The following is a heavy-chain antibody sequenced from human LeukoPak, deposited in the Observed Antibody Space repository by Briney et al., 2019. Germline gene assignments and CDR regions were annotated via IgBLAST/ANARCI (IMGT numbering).Heavy chain of an antibody. CDR1: GYTFTNYA. J-gene: IGHJ4*02. V-gene: IGHV1-3*01. CDR2: INAGNGDT. Sequence: GASVKVSCKASGYTFTNYAMHWVRQAPGQRLEWMGWINAGNGDTKYSQKFQGRVAITRDTSASTAYMELSSLRSEDTAVYYCARAGPIYTDYYGSGSYYKEIDYWGQGTLVTVSS. CDR3: ARAGPIYTDYYGSGSYYKEIDY. D-gene: IGHD3-10*01.